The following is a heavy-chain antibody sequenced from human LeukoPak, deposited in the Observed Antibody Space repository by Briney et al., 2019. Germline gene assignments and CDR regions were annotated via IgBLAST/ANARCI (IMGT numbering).Heavy chain of an antibody. J-gene: IGHJ4*02. CDR1: GFIFSNYA. V-gene: IGHV3-23*01. Sequence: AGGSLRLSCAASGFIFSNYAMSWVRQAPGKGLEWASAIGGRDSGTYYADSVRGRFTVSRDDPKNTLYPQMNTLRAEDTAVYYCAKWGDYDILTGYYDSDYWGQGTLVTVSS. CDR2: IGGRDSGT. D-gene: IGHD3-9*01. CDR3: AKWGDYDILTGYYDSDY.